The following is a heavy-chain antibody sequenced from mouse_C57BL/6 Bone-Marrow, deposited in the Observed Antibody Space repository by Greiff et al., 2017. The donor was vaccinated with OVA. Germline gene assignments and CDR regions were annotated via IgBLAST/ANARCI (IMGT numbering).Heavy chain of an antibody. V-gene: IGHV1-15*01. CDR1: GYTFTDYE. CDR3: TRPRTDDWYFDV. CDR2: IDPETGGT. J-gene: IGHJ1*03. Sequence: VKLVESGAELVRPGASVTLSCKASGYTFTDYEMHWVKQTPVHGLEWIGAIDPETGGTAYNQKFKGKAILTADKSSSTAYMELRSLTSEDSAVYYCTRPRTDDWYFDVWGTGTTVTVSS. D-gene: IGHD2-3*01.